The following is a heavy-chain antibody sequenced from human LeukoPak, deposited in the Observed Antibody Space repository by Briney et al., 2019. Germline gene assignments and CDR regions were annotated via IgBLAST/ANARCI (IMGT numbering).Heavy chain of an antibody. D-gene: IGHD2-2*01. V-gene: IGHV3-20*04. CDR1: GFKFDDYD. Sequence: GGSLRLSCTASGFKFDDYDMSWVRQVPGQGLEWVSGITWNGDKTGYADSVRGRFAISRDNTNKSLFLQMSILRAEDTALYYCARDPFGSSSTGCYFEDWFDPWGPGTLVTVSS. CDR2: ITWNGDKT. J-gene: IGHJ5*02. CDR3: ARDPFGSSSTGCYFEDWFDP.